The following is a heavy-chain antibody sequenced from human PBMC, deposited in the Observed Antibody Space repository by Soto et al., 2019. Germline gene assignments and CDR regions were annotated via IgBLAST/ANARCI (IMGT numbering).Heavy chain of an antibody. CDR2: INSDESYA. CDR1: GFNFSVYW. D-gene: IGHD4-17*01. V-gene: IGHV3-74*01. J-gene: IGHJ4*02. CDR3: ARGGAYGDYRSDY. Sequence: GGSLRLSCAASGFNFSVYWMHWVRQAQGKGLVWVSRINSDESYASSADSVKGRLTISRDNAKNTLYLQLNSLRADDTAVYYCARGGAYGDYRSDYWGQGTRGTGSS.